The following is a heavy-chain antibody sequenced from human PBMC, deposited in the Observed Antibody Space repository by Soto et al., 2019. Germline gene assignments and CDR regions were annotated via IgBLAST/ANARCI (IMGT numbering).Heavy chain of an antibody. J-gene: IGHJ6*02. V-gene: IGHV4-31*03. CDR3: ARDGLLDGMDV. CDR2: IYYSGST. Sequence: QVQLQESGPGLVKPSQTLSLTCTVSGGSISSGGYYWSWIRQHPGKGLEWIGYIYYSGSTYYNPSLKSRVTISVDTSKNQFSRKLSAVTAADTAVYYCARDGLLDGMDVWGQGTTVTVSS. CDR1: GGSISSGGYY. D-gene: IGHD2-21*01.